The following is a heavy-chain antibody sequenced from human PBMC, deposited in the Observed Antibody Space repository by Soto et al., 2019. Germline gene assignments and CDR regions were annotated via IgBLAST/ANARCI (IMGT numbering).Heavy chain of an antibody. CDR3: AKNTLFDY. D-gene: IGHD5-18*01. CDR2: ISGSGGST. J-gene: IGHJ4*02. CDR1: GFTFTNYA. Sequence: GSLRLSCVASGFTFTNYAMSWVRQAAGKGLEWVSAISGSGGSTYYTDSVKGRFTISRDNSKNTLYLQMNSLRAEDTAVYYCAKNTLFDYWGQGTLVTVSS. V-gene: IGHV3-23*01.